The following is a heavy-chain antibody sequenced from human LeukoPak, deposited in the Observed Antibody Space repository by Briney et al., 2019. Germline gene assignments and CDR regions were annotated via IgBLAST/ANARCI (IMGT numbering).Heavy chain of an antibody. D-gene: IGHD3-10*01. CDR1: GYSFTSYW. J-gene: IGHJ6*02. CDR2: IYPGDSDT. Sequence: GESLKISCQGSGYSFTSYWIGWVRQMPGKGLEWMGIIYPGDSDTRYSPSFQGQVTISADKSISTAYLQWSSLKASDTAMYYCARWDGHYYGSGSYSYYYYGMDVWGQGTTVTVSS. CDR3: ARWDGHYYGSGSYSYYYYGMDV. V-gene: IGHV5-51*01.